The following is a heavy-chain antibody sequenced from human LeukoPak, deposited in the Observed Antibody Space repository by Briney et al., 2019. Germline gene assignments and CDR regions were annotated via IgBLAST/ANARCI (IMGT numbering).Heavy chain of an antibody. J-gene: IGHJ3*02. D-gene: IGHD2-21*02. CDR2: IYSGGST. Sequence: PGGSLRLSCAASGFTFSSYSMNWVRQAPGKGLEWVSVIYSGGSTYYADSVKGRFTISRDNSKNTLYLQMNSLRAEDTAVYYCARGLHIVVVTAPDAFDIWGQGTMVTVSS. CDR1: GFTFSSYS. V-gene: IGHV3-53*01. CDR3: ARGLHIVVVTAPDAFDI.